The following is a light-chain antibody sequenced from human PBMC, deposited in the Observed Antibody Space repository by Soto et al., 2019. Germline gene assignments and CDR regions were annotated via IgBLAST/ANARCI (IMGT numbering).Light chain of an antibody. J-gene: IGKJ4*01. CDR2: GAS. V-gene: IGKV3-20*01. Sequence: EVVLAQSPGTLSLSPGERATLSCRARQSISSNYLAWYQQKPRQAPRLLIYGASTRASGIPDRFSGGGSGTDFTLTISRLEPEDFAVYYCQQFGSYPLTFGGGTKVDIK. CDR3: QQFGSYPLT. CDR1: QSISSNY.